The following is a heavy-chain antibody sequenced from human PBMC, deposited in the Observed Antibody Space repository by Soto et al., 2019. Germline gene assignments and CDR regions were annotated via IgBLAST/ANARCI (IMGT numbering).Heavy chain of an antibody. CDR1: GFTFSSYS. CDR3: ARDRTDYFTTSYYYYGMAV. CDR2: SSSSSSTI. D-gene: IGHD4-17*01. Sequence: PGGSLRLSCAASGFTFSSYSMNWVRQAPGKGLEWVPYSSSSSSTIYYADSVKGRFTISRDNAKNSLYLQMNSLRDEDTAVYYCARDRTDYFTTSYYYYGMAVCGQGPTVTDYS. V-gene: IGHV3-48*02. J-gene: IGHJ6*02.